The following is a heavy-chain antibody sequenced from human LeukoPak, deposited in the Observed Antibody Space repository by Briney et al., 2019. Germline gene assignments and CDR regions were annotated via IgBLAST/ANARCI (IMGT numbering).Heavy chain of an antibody. J-gene: IGHJ4*02. CDR1: GFTFSSYA. D-gene: IGHD6-13*01. CDR2: ISGSGGST. CDR3: AKGESWYGY. V-gene: IGHV3-23*01. Sequence: PGGSLRLSCAASGFTFSSYAMSWVRQAPGMGLEWVSSISGSGGSTYYANSVKGRFTISRDNSKNTLYLQMNSLRAEDTAVYYCAKGESWYGYWGQGSLVTVSS.